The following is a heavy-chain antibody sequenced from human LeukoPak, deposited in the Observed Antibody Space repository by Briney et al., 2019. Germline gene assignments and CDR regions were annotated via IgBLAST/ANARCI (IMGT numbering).Heavy chain of an antibody. V-gene: IGHV4-39*07. Sequence: SETLSLTCTVSGGSISSSSYYWGWIRQPPGKGLEWIGSIYYSGSTYYNPSLKSRVLVSVDTSKNQFSLKLNSVTAADTAVYYCARTPCSSTSCPKRDVFDIWGQGTMVTVSS. CDR1: GGSISSSSYY. CDR2: IYYSGST. CDR3: ARTPCSSTSCPKRDVFDI. J-gene: IGHJ3*02. D-gene: IGHD2-2*01.